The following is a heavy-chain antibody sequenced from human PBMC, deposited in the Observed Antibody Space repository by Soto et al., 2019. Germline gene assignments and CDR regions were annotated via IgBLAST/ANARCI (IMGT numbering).Heavy chain of an antibody. CDR3: ARLTYYDMLTGHPPSGRFDP. CDR1: GGTFSSYA. CDR2: IIPIFGTA. D-gene: IGHD3-9*01. V-gene: IGHV1-69*13. J-gene: IGHJ5*02. Sequence: ASVKVSCKASGGTFSSYAISWVRQAPGQGLEWMGGIIPIFGTANYAQKFQGRVTITADESTSTAYMEVSSLRSEDTAVYYCARLTYYDMLTGHPPSGRFDPWGQGSLVTVSS.